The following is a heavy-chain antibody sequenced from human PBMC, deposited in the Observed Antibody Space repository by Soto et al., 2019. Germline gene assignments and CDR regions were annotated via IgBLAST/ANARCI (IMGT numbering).Heavy chain of an antibody. J-gene: IGHJ6*02. V-gene: IGHV1-18*01. D-gene: IGHD3-16*01. Sequence: QVQLAQSANEVKKPGASVRVSCKAAGYTFIRYGIAWVRQAPGQGLEWMGWISPYNDYTVYAQKFQGRVSMTADTSTRTVYMKLMGLKSADTAVYYCARGGYYDNSWGKLIHYGLDVWGQGPSGSVSS. CDR3: ARGGYYDNSWGKLIHYGLDV. CDR1: GYTFIRYG. CDR2: ISPYNDYT.